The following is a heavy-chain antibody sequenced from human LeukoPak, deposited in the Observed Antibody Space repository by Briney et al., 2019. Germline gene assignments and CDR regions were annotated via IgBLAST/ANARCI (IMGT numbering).Heavy chain of an antibody. Sequence: SQTLSPTCAVYAPSFSGYYWSWIRQPPGNGLEWNGEINHSGSTNSNTSLKSRATISVDTPKKQFSLNRSSVTPATTAVYYCARGEGDSVWGSYRQGAFDIWGQGTMVTVSS. CDR2: INHSGST. CDR1: APSFSGYY. CDR3: ARGEGDSVWGSYRQGAFDI. V-gene: IGHV4-34*01. J-gene: IGHJ3*02. D-gene: IGHD3-16*02.